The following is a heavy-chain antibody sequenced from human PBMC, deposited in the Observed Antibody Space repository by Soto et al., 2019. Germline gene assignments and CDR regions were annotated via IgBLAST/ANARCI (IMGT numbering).Heavy chain of an antibody. J-gene: IGHJ6*02. V-gene: IGHV3-33*01. D-gene: IGHD1-26*01. CDR2: IWHDGNNK. Sequence: RGGSLRLSSPASGLTFSNYVMHWVRQSPGKGLEWVAIIWHDGNNKYYADSVRGRFIISRDNSKNRLYLQMNSLRAEDTAVYYCASDLVGASDSYGLDVWGQGTPVTVSS. CDR1: GLTFSNYV. CDR3: ASDLVGASDSYGLDV.